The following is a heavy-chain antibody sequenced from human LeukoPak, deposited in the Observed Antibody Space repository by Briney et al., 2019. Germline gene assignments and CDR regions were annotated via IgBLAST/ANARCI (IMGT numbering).Heavy chain of an antibody. CDR1: GGSFSGYY. CDR2: INHSGST. CDR3: ARGSGSSWSHVFFDY. D-gene: IGHD6-13*01. Sequence: PSETLSLTCAVYGGSFSGYYWSWIRQPPGKGLEWIGEINHSGSTNYNPSLKSRVTISVDTSKNQFSLKLSSVIAADTAVYYCARGSGSSWSHVFFDYWGQGTLVTVSS. V-gene: IGHV4-34*01. J-gene: IGHJ4*02.